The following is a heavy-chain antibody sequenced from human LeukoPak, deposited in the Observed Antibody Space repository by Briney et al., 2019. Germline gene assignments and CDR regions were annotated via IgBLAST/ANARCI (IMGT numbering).Heavy chain of an antibody. V-gene: IGHV4-39*01. CDR2: IFYSGST. Sequence: ETLSLTFTVSGGSLSGRLYYWAWIRQPPGKGLEWIGSIFYSGSTYFNPSLKSRVTLSVATSKNQFSLRLSSVTAADAGPYYCARLKISTAGDAFDIWGQGTMVTVSS. CDR3: ARLKISTAGDAFDI. CDR1: GGSLSGRLYY. D-gene: IGHD6-13*01. J-gene: IGHJ3*02.